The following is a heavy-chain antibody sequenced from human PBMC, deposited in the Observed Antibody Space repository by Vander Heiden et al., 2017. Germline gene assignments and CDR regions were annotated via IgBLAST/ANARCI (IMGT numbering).Heavy chain of an antibody. J-gene: IGHJ4*02. V-gene: IGHV1-2*02. CDR2: NNPKSGAT. Sequence: QVQLVQSGAEVKKPGASVKVSCKASGYTFSDYYMHWVRQAPGQGLEWMGWNNPKSGATNYGQNFQGRVTMTRDPSITTAYMELSRLRSDDTAVYYCARDPPGGLTPPDYWGQGTLVTVSS. D-gene: IGHD3-16*01. CDR3: ARDPPGGLTPPDY. CDR1: GYTFSDYY.